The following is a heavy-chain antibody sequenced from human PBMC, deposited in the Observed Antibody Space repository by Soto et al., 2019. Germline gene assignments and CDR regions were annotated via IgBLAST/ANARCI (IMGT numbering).Heavy chain of an antibody. CDR2: ISGSGDST. Sequence: EVQLLESGGGLVQPGGSLRLSCAASGFTFSSYAMSWVRQAPGKGLEWVSVISGSGDSTYYADSVKGRSTISRDNSKNTLYLQMNSLRAEEAAVYYCARRGSGSYYDYWGQGALVSVSS. D-gene: IGHD1-26*01. V-gene: IGHV3-23*01. CDR3: ARRGSGSYYDY. CDR1: GFTFSSYA. J-gene: IGHJ4*02.